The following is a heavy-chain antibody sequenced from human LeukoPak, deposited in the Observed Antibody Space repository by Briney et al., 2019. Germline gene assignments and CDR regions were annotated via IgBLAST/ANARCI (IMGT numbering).Heavy chain of an antibody. CDR1: GFTFSSYA. V-gene: IGHV3-23*01. Sequence: PGGSLRLSCAASGFTFSSYAMSWVRQAPGKGLEWVSAISGSGGSTYYADSVKGRFTISRDNSKNTLYLQMNSLRAEDTAVYYCAKDPNDYRLSYYYMDVWGKGTTVTVSS. CDR2: ISGSGGST. D-gene: IGHD4-11*01. J-gene: IGHJ6*03. CDR3: AKDPNDYRLSYYYMDV.